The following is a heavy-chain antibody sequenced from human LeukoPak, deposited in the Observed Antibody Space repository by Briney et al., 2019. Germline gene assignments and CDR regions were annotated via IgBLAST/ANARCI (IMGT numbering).Heavy chain of an antibody. CDR3: ARTSGYYDSSGYYAYYYYGMDV. V-gene: IGHV3-21*01. CDR1: GFTFSSYS. J-gene: IGHJ6*02. D-gene: IGHD3-22*01. CDR2: ISSSSSYI. Sequence: GGSLRLSCAASGFTFSSYSMNWVRQAPGKGLEWVSSISSSSSYIYYADSVKGRFTISRDNAKNSLYLQMNSLRAEDTAVYYCARTSGYYDSSGYYAYYYYGMDVWGQGTTVTVSS.